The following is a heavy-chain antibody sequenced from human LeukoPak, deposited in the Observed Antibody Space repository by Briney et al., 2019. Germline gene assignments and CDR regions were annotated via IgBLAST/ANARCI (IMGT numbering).Heavy chain of an antibody. CDR1: GYTLTNYY. CDR2: INPSGGST. V-gene: IGHV1-46*01. Sequence: ASVTVSCKASGYTLTNYYMHWVRQAPGQGFEWMGIINPSGGSTSYAQKFQGRVTMTRDTSTSTVYMELSSLRSEDTAVYYCARAVRDGYNSAFDIWGQGTMVTVSS. CDR3: ARAVRDGYNSAFDI. J-gene: IGHJ3*02. D-gene: IGHD5-24*01.